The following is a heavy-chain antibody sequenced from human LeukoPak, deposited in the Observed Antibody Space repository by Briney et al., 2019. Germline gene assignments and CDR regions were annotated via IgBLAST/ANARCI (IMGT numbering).Heavy chain of an antibody. CDR2: IYYSGST. V-gene: IGHV4-39*07. Sequence: SETLSLTCTVSGGSINSSSYYWGWIRQPPGKGLEWIGSIYYSGSTYYNPSLKSRVTISVDTSKNQFSLKLSSVTAADTAVYYCARDSLQTASYYMDVWGKGITVTVSS. D-gene: IGHD2-21*02. CDR1: GGSINSSSYY. J-gene: IGHJ6*03. CDR3: ARDSLQTASYYMDV.